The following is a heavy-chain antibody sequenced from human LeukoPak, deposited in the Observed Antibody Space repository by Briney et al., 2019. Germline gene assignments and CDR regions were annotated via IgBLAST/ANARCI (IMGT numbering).Heavy chain of an antibody. CDR1: GFTFSDYY. Sequence: GGSLRLSCAASGFTFSDYYMGSIRQAPGKGLEWVSYISSSGSTIYYADSVKGRFTISRDNAKNSLYLQMNSLRAEDTAVYYCARETYYYDSSGYFPLPPDYWGQGTLVTVSS. V-gene: IGHV3-11*04. J-gene: IGHJ4*02. D-gene: IGHD3-22*01. CDR3: ARETYYYDSSGYFPLPPDY. CDR2: ISSSGSTI.